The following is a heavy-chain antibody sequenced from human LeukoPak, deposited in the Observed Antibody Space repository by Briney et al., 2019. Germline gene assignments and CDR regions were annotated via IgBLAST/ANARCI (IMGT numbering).Heavy chain of an antibody. V-gene: IGHV3-23*01. CDR1: GFTFSRNA. CDR3: AKDANYLRSSGYLIPIDF. J-gene: IGHJ4*02. Sequence: GGSLRLSCAASGFTFSRNAMNWVRQAPGKGLEWVAAISGNGLGTYYADSVKGRFNISRDNSRNTLYLQMNSLRIEDTAFYYCAKDANYLRSSGYLIPIDFWGQSTLVTVSS. D-gene: IGHD3-22*01. CDR2: ISGNGLGT.